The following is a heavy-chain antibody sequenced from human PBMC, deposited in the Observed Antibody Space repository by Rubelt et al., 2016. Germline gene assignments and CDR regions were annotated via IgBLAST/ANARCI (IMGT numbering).Heavy chain of an antibody. CDR3: AGDRDGYYYFDY. CDR1: GGSISSGGYY. V-gene: IGHV4-31*03. CDR2: IYSTGTT. Sequence: QVQLQESGPGLVKPSQTLSLTCTVSGGSISSGGYYWTWIRQHPAKGLEWLGYIYSTGTTSYNPYLKSRVTISIDTSENHVSRKLNAVTAADTAVYYCAGDRDGYYYFDYWGQGTLVTVSS. J-gene: IGHJ4*02. D-gene: IGHD3-22*01.